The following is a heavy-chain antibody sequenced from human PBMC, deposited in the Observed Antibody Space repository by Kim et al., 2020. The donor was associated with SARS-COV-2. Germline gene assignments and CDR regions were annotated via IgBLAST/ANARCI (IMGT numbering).Heavy chain of an antibody. CDR1: GFTFSSNG. D-gene: IGHD3-10*01. Sequence: GGSLRLSCAVSGFTFSSNGMHWVRQAPGKGLEWVAVISSDGSNKYYADSVKGRFTISRDNSRNTLYLQMNSLRAEDTAVYYCAKQLWFGEVSPAVDYWGQGTLVTVSS. V-gene: IGHV3-30*18. CDR3: AKQLWFGEVSPAVDY. CDR2: ISSDGSNK. J-gene: IGHJ4*02.